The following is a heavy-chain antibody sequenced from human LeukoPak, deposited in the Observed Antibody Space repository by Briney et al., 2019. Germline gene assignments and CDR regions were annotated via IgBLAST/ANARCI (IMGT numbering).Heavy chain of an antibody. CDR2: IYYSDST. Sequence: PSETLSLTCTVSGGSISSSSYYWGWIRQPPGKGLEWNGSIYYSDSTYYNPSLKSRVTMSVATSKNKFSLKLSSVAAADTAVYYCAGGLHDYGRDWGQGPLVTVSS. D-gene: IGHD4-17*01. J-gene: IGHJ1*01. V-gene: IGHV4-39*01. CDR1: GGSISSSSYY. CDR3: AGGLHDYGRD.